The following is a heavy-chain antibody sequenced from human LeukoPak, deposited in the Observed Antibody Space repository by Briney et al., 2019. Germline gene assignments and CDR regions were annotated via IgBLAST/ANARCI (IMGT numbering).Heavy chain of an antibody. J-gene: IGHJ4*02. CDR2: IKQDGSQK. Sequence: PGRSLRLSCAASALALSSFWMMWVSHPPRRGLEWVANIKQDGSQKYHLDSVKGRLTISRHNARNSLYLQMNSHRSEHTAVYYCARGRAGTWDYWGQGNLVTVSS. V-gene: IGHV3-7*01. D-gene: IGHD6-19*01. CDR3: ARGRAGTWDY. CDR1: ALALSSFW.